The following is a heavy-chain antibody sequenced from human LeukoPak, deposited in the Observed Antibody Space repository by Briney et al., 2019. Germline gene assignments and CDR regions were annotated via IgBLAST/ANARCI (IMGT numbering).Heavy chain of an antibody. Sequence: SETLSLTCTVSGGSISRYYWSWLRQPPAKGLEWIGYIYYSGSTNYNPSLKSRVTISVDTSKNQFSLKLSSVTAADTAVYYCARDSLGGSYFDYWGQGTLVTVSS. V-gene: IGHV4-59*01. D-gene: IGHD1-26*01. CDR1: GGSISRYY. CDR3: ARDSLGGSYFDY. CDR2: IYYSGST. J-gene: IGHJ4*02.